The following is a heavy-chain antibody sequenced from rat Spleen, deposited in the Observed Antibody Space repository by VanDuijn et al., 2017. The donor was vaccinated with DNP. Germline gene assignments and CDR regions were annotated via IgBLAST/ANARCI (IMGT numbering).Heavy chain of an antibody. Sequence: QVQLKESGPVLVQASETLSLTCTVSGFSLTNYGVIWVRQSPGKGLEWMGIIWGDGNTDYNSALKSRLSINRDTSKSQVLLKINSLQTDDTAIYYCTRESWGYVMDAWGQGASVTVSS. CDR3: TRESWGYVMDA. D-gene: IGHD5-1*01. CDR2: IWGDGNT. CDR1: GFSLTNYG. J-gene: IGHJ4*01. V-gene: IGHV2S75*01.